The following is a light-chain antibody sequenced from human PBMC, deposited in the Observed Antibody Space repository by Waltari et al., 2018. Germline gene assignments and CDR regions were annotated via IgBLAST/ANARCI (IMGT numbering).Light chain of an antibody. CDR2: GAS. CDR3: QQYGRSPGT. J-gene: IGKJ3*01. CDR1: QSVSSNY. V-gene: IGKV3-20*01. Sequence: EIVLTQSPGTLSLSPGERATPSCRARQSVSSNYLAWYQQKPGQAPRLPLHGASSRATDIPDRFSGSGSGTDFTLTISRLEPEDFAVYYCQQYGRSPGTFGPGTKVDIK.